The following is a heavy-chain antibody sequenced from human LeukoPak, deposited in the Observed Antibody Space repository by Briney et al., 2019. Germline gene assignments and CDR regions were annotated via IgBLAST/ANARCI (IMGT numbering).Heavy chain of an antibody. V-gene: IGHV3-30*18. CDR2: ISYDGSNK. D-gene: IGHD2-2*01. Sequence: PGRSLRLSCAASGFTFSSYGMHWVRQAPGKGLEWVAVISYDGSNKYYADSVKGRFTISRDNSKNTLYLQMNSLRAEDMAVYYCAKDRDQLLYYYYGMDVWGQGTTVTVSS. CDR3: AKDRDQLLYYYYGMDV. CDR1: GFTFSSYG. J-gene: IGHJ6*02.